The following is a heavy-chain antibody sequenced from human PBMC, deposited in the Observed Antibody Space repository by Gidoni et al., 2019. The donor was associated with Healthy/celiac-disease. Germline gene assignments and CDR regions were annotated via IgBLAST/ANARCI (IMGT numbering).Heavy chain of an antibody. CDR1: GGTFSSYT. Sequence: QVQLVQSGAEVKKPGSSVKVSCKASGGTFSSYTISWVRQAPGQGLEWMGRIIPILGIANYAQKFQGRVTITADKSTSTAYMELSSLRSEDTAVYYCARDYGGYATEPFDIWGQGTMVTVSS. D-gene: IGHD5-12*01. V-gene: IGHV1-69*08. CDR2: IIPILGIA. CDR3: ARDYGGYATEPFDI. J-gene: IGHJ3*02.